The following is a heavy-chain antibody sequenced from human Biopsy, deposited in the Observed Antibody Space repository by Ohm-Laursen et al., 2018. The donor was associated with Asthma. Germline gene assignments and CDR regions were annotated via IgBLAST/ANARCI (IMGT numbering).Heavy chain of an antibody. D-gene: IGHD3-3*02. CDR2: IGSRITDAI. Sequence: SLRLSCAASGFTVSDYHMSWIRQTPGRGLEWISYIGSRITDAIYYADSVKGRFTISRDNAKNSLYLQMNSLRAEDTAVYYCARTFHFWSPYHAEHYQLWGQGTLVTVSS. V-gene: IGHV3-11*04. J-gene: IGHJ1*01. CDR1: GFTVSDYH. CDR3: ARTFHFWSPYHAEHYQL.